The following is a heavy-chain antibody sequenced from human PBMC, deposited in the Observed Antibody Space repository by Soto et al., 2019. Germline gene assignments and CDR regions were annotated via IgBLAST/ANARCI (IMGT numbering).Heavy chain of an antibody. CDR1: GGSISSYY. CDR2: IYYSGST. D-gene: IGHD6-13*01. V-gene: IGHV4-59*01. CDR3: ARSIQYSSSLVWFDP. J-gene: IGHJ5*02. Sequence: SETLSLTCTVSGGSISSYYWSWIRQPPGKGLEWIGYIYYSGSTNYNPSLKSRVTISVDTSKNQFSLKLSPVTAADTAVYYCARSIQYSSSLVWFDPWGQGTLVTVSS.